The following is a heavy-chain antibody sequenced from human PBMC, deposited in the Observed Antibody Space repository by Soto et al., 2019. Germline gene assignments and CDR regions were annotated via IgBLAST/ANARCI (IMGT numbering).Heavy chain of an antibody. Sequence: QVQLVQSGAEVKKPGASVKVSCKASGYTFTSYAMHWVRQAPGQRLEWMGWINAGNGNTKHSQKFQGRVTITRDTSASTAYMELSSLRSEDTAVYYCARVERIAALFSYWGQGTLVTVSS. CDR2: INAGNGNT. D-gene: IGHD6-13*01. J-gene: IGHJ4*02. CDR1: GYTFTSYA. CDR3: ARVERIAALFSY. V-gene: IGHV1-3*01.